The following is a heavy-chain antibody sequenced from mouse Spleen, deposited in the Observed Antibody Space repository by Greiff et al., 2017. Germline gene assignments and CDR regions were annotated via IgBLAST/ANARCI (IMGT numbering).Heavy chain of an antibody. CDR2: INPSTGGT. CDR1: GYSFTGYY. D-gene: IGHD3-1*01. J-gene: IGHJ4*01. Sequence: EVQLQQSGPELVKPGASVKISCKASGYSFTGYYMNWVKQSPEKSLEWIGEINPSTGGTNYNQKFKAKATLTVDKSSSTAYMQLKSLTSEDSAVYYCALQLGLGAMDYWGQGTTVTVSS. CDR3: ALQLGLGAMDY. V-gene: IGHV1-42*01.